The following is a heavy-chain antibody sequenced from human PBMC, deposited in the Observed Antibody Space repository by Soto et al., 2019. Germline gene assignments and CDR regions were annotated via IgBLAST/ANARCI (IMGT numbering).Heavy chain of an antibody. CDR1: GYSFTAYG. D-gene: IGHD3-3*01. CDR2: ISCYNGKT. Sequence: QVQVVQSGDEVKETGASVRVSCKTSGYSFTAYGISWVRQAPGQGLEWMGWISCYNGKTKYAQKVQGRVTMTTDTSTSTACMAVRSLRSDDTAIYYCARDAPPPELRFLEWHNYDYSVMDVWGQGTTVTVSS. J-gene: IGHJ6*02. V-gene: IGHV1-18*01. CDR3: ARDAPPPELRFLEWHNYDYSVMDV.